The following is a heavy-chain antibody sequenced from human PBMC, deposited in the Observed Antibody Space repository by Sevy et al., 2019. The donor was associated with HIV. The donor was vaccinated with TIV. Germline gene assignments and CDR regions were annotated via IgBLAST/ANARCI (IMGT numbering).Heavy chain of an antibody. D-gene: IGHD2-15*01. V-gene: IGHV1-3*01. CDR1: GYTFTNYA. CDR3: ARDQTAARKGLDY. J-gene: IGHJ4*02. Sequence: ASVKVSCKASGYTFTNYALHWVRQAPGQSLEWIGWINVGNGNTRYSQKFQDRFTITRGTSASTAYMELNSLTSEDTAVYYCARDQTAARKGLDYWGQGTLVTVSS. CDR2: INVGNGNT.